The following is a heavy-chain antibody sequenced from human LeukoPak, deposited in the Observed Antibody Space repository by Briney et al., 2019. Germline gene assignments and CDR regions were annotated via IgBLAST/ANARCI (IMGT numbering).Heavy chain of an antibody. Sequence: SETLSLTCTVSGGSISSGDHYWSWIRQPPGKGLEWIGYIYYSGSTYYNPSLKSRVTISVDTSKNQFSLKLSSVTAADTAVYYCARTKDPPGIAAAWIDYWGQGTLVTVSS. D-gene: IGHD6-13*01. V-gene: IGHV4-30-4*01. CDR1: GGSISSGDHY. CDR3: ARTKDPPGIAAAWIDY. J-gene: IGHJ4*02. CDR2: IYYSGST.